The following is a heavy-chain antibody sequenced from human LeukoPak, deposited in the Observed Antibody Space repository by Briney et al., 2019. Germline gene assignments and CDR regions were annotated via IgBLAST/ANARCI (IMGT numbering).Heavy chain of an antibody. CDR2: ISSTGGTI. Sequence: GGSLRLSCAASGFTFSSYEMNWDRQAPGKGLEWVSYISSTGGTIYYADSVKGRFTISRDSSKNTLFLQMISLRAEDTAVYYCARDHITMIRGVSYYYYGMDVWGQGTTVTVSS. V-gene: IGHV3-48*03. CDR1: GFTFSSYE. J-gene: IGHJ6*02. D-gene: IGHD3-10*01. CDR3: ARDHITMIRGVSYYYYGMDV.